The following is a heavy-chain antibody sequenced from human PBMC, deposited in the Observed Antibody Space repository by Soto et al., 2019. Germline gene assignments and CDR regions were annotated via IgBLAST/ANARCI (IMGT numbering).Heavy chain of an antibody. V-gene: IGHV4-59*01. Sequence: SETLSLTCTVSGGSISSYYWSWIRQPPGKGLEWIGYIYYSGSTNYNPSLKSRVTISVDTSKNQFSLKLSSVTAADTAVYYCARMTTVGAPDYWDQGTLVTVSS. CDR2: IYYSGST. D-gene: IGHD4-17*01. CDR3: ARMTTVGAPDY. CDR1: GGSISSYY. J-gene: IGHJ4*02.